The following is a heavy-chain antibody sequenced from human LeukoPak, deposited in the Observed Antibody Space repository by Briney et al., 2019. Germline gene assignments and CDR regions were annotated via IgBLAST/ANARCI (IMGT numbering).Heavy chain of an antibody. J-gene: IGHJ4*02. D-gene: IGHD3-22*01. V-gene: IGHV1-2*02. CDR1: GYTFTGYY. CDR2: INPNSGGT. Sequence: ASVKVSCKASGYTFTGYYMHWVRQAPGQGLEWMGWINPNSGGTNYAQKFQGRVTMTRDTSISTAYMELSRLRSDDTAVYYCARGVSITMIVGEFDYWGQGTLVTVSS. CDR3: ARGVSITMIVGEFDY.